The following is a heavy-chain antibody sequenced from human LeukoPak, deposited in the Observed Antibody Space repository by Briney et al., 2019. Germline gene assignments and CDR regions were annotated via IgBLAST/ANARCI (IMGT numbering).Heavy chain of an antibody. CDR2: IYTSGST. D-gene: IGHD3-22*01. V-gene: IGHV4-4*07. CDR1: GGSISSYY. J-gene: IGHJ4*02. CDR3: ARLPYDSSGYYPYYFDY. Sequence: PSETLSLTCTVSGGSISSYYWSWIRQPAGKGLEWIGRIYTSGSTNYNPSLKSRVTMSVDTSKNQFSLKLSSVTAADTAVYYCARLPYDSSGYYPYYFDYWGQGTLVTVSS.